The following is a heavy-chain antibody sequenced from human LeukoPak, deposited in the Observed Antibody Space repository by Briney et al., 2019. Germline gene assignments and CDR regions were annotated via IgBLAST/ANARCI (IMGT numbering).Heavy chain of an antibody. CDR3: TRDSGTYNWFDR. D-gene: IGHD1-26*01. CDR2: IDKKDMGYPT. CDR1: GFTLSGSA. Sequence: GGSLRLSCAASGFTLSGSAIHWVRQSSGKGLEWGGQIDKKDMGYPTATTYAASVKGRFTISRDDSINTAYLQMKSLKTEDTALYYCTRDSGTYNWFDRWGQGTLVTVSS. V-gene: IGHV3-73*01. J-gene: IGHJ5*02.